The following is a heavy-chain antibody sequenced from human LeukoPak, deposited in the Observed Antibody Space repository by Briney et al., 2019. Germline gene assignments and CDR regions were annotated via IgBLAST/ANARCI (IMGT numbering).Heavy chain of an antibody. CDR1: GYSISGAYY. D-gene: IGHD6-13*01. CDR2: VYHTGST. Sequence: PSETLSLTCAVSGYSISGAYYWGWIRQPPGKGLEWIWSVYHTGSTYYNPSLKSRVTMSVDTSTNQFSLKLTSVTAADTAIYYCARAAAGSRYYFDYWGQGTLVTVYS. V-gene: IGHV4-38-2*01. J-gene: IGHJ4*02. CDR3: ARAAAGSRYYFDY.